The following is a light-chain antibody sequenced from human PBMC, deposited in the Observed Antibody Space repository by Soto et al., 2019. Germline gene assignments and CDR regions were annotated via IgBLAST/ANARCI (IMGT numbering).Light chain of an antibody. Sequence: QSALTQPASVSESPGQSITISCTGTSSDIGGYNYVSWYQQHPGKAPKLMIYDVNNRPSGVSNRFPGSKSGNTASLTISGLQAEDEADYYCSSYTGSTTPVAFGGGTKLTVL. CDR2: DVN. V-gene: IGLV2-14*03. CDR3: SSYTGSTTPVA. CDR1: SSDIGGYNY. J-gene: IGLJ2*01.